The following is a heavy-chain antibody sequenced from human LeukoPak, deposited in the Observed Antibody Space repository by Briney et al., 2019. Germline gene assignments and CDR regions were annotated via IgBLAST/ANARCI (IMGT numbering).Heavy chain of an antibody. CDR3: ARDVGSSGLYSAFDI. Sequence: PGGSLRLSCAASGFTFSSYSMNWVRQAPGKGLEWVSSISSSSSYIYYADSVKGRFTISRDNAKNSLYLQMNSLRAEDTAVYYCARDVGSSGLYSAFDIWGQGTMVTVSS. V-gene: IGHV3-21*01. J-gene: IGHJ3*02. D-gene: IGHD6-19*01. CDR1: GFTFSSYS. CDR2: ISSSSSYI.